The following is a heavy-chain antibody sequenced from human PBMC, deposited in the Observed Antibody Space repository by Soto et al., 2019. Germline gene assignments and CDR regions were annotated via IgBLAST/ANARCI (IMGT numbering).Heavy chain of an antibody. D-gene: IGHD5-18*01. J-gene: IGHJ4*02. CDR1: GFTFSSYA. CDR3: AKDLGRGYSYGPFDY. CDR2: ISGSGGST. Sequence: GGSLRLSCAASGFTFSSYAMSWVRQAPGKGLEWVSAISGSGGSTYYADSVKGRFTISRDNSKNTLYLQMNSLRAEDTAVYYCAKDLGRGYSYGPFDYWGQGTLVTVSS. V-gene: IGHV3-23*01.